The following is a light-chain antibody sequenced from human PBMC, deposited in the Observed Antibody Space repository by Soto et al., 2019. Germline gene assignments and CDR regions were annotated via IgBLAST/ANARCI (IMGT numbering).Light chain of an antibody. Sequence: EIVVTQSPGTLSLSPVERSTLSCRASQSVSSNYVAWYQQKPGQTPKVLIYRASSRATGIPDRFSGSGSGTDFTLTISRLEPEDFAMYYCQQYGSSPLTFGGGTKVDIK. J-gene: IGKJ4*01. CDR3: QQYGSSPLT. CDR2: RAS. CDR1: QSVSSNY. V-gene: IGKV3-20*01.